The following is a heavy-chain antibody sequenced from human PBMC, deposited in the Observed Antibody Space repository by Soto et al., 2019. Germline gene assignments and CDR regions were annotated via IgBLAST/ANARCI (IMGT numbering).Heavy chain of an antibody. V-gene: IGHV5-51*01. CDR2: IYPGDSDT. Sequence: GESLKISCKGSGYSFTSYWIGWVRQMPGKGLEWMGIIYPGDSDTRYSPSFQGQVTISADNSISTAYLQWSSLKASDTAIYYCARHRPIFGVVIKRYYGMDVWGQGTTVTVSS. D-gene: IGHD3-3*01. CDR3: ARHRPIFGVVIKRYYGMDV. CDR1: GYSFTSYW. J-gene: IGHJ6*02.